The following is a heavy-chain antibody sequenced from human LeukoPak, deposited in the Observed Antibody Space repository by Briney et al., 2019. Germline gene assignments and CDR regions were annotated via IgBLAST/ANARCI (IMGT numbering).Heavy chain of an antibody. D-gene: IGHD3-22*01. CDR2: MNPNSGNT. CDR3: ARGGEIPYYYDSSGYIDY. CDR1: GYTFTSYD. J-gene: IGHJ4*02. V-gene: IGHV1-8*03. Sequence: GASVKVSCKASGYTFTSYDINWVRQATGQGLEWMGWMNPNSGNTGYAQKFQGRVTITRNTSISTAYMELSRLRSDDTAVYYCARGGEIPYYYDSSGYIDYWGQGTLVTVSS.